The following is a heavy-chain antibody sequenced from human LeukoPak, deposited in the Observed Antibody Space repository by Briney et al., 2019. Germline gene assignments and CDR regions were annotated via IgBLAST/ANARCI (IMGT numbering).Heavy chain of an antibody. D-gene: IGHD3-22*01. Sequence: SETLSLTCTVSGGSISSSSYYWGWIRQPPGKGLEWIGSTYYSGSTYYNPSLKSRVTISVDTSKNQFSLKLSSVTAADTAVYYCARVDSSGYHSDYWGQGTLVTVSS. CDR1: GGSISSSSYY. J-gene: IGHJ4*02. CDR3: ARVDSSGYHSDY. V-gene: IGHV4-39*07. CDR2: TYYSGST.